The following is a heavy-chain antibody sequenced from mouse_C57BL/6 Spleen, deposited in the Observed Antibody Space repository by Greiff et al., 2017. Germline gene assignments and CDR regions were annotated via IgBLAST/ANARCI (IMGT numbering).Heavy chain of an antibody. V-gene: IGHV1-52*01. D-gene: IGHD1-1*01. J-gene: IGHJ4*01. CDR2: IDPSDSET. Sequence: QVQLQQPGAELVRPGSSVKLSCKASGYTFTSYWMHWVKQRPIQGLEWIGNIDPSDSETHYNQKFKDKATLTVDKSSSKAYMQLSSLTSEDSAVYYCARRDYYGSSYGAMDYWGQGTSVTVSS. CDR1: GYTFTSYW. CDR3: ARRDYYGSSYGAMDY.